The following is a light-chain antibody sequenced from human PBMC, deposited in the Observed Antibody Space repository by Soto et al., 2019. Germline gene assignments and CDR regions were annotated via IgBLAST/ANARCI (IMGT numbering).Light chain of an antibody. J-gene: IGKJ1*01. CDR2: GAS. CDR3: QQYDSYSWT. CDR1: QSVSSN. V-gene: IGKV3-15*01. Sequence: EIVMTQSPATLSVSPWERAHLPFRASQSVSSNLAWYQQKPGQAPRLLIYGASTRATGIPARFSGSGSGTEFTLTISSLQPDDFAPYYCQQYDSYSWTFGQGTKVDIK.